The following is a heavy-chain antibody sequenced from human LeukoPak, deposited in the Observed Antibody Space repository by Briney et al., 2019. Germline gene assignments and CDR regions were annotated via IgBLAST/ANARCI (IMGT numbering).Heavy chain of an antibody. CDR2: ISGSGGST. J-gene: IGHJ3*02. CDR3: ARDSIVVVPAAKDAFDI. V-gene: IGHV3-23*01. Sequence: GGSLRLSCAASGFTFSSYAMSWVRQAPGKGLEWVSAISGSGGSTYYADSVKGRFTISRDNAKNSLYLQMNSLRAEDTAVYYCARDSIVVVPAAKDAFDIWGQGTMVTVSS. D-gene: IGHD2-2*01. CDR1: GFTFSSYA.